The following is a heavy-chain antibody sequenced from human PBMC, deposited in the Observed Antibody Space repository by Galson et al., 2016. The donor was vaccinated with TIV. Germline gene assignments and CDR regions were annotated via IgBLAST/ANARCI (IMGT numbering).Heavy chain of an antibody. V-gene: IGHV3-30-3*01. CDR3: ARGFTIFGVVRYYFDY. CDR2: ISYDGSDK. Sequence: MHWVRQAPGQGLEWVSFISYDGSDKNYADSVKGRFSISRDNAKNSLHLQMNSLRAEDTAVYYCARGFTIFGVVRYYFDYWGQGTLVTVSS. J-gene: IGHJ4*02. D-gene: IGHD3-3*01.